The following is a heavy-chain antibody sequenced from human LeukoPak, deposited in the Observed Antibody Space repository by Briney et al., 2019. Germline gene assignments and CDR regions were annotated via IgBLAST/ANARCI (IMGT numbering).Heavy chain of an antibody. Sequence: GESLKFSCKGSGHSFTSYWIAWVRQMPGKGLEWMGIIYPGDSDTTYSPSFQGQVTISADKSISTAYLQWSSLKASDTAIYYCAGLEYYYYYMDVWGKGTTVTVSS. CDR1: GHSFTSYW. D-gene: IGHD1-1*01. V-gene: IGHV5-51*01. J-gene: IGHJ6*03. CDR3: AGLEYYYYYMDV. CDR2: IYPGDSDT.